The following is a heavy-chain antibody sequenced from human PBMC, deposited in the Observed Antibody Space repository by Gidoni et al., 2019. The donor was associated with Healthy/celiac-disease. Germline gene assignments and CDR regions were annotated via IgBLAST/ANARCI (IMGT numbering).Heavy chain of an antibody. V-gene: IGHV3-33*01. J-gene: IGHJ5*02. CDR2: IWYYGSNK. D-gene: IGHD2-15*01. CDR1: GFTFSSYG. Sequence: QVQLLESGGGVVQPGRSLRLSCAASGFTFSSYGMHWVRQAPGKGLGWVAVIWYYGSNKYYADSVKGRFTISRDNSKNTLYLQMNSLRAEDTAVYYCARDADPGGPMGGWFDPWGQGTLVTVSS. CDR3: ARDADPGGPMGGWFDP.